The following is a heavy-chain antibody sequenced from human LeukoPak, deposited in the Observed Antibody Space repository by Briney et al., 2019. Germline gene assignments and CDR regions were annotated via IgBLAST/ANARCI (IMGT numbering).Heavy chain of an antibody. Sequence: PGGSLRLSCAASGFTFRSYGMHWVRQAPGKGLEWVAFIHYDGSNKYYADSVKGRFTISRDNSKNTLYVQMNSLRAEDTAVYYRARDPTTVTTPRWFDPWGQGTLVTVSS. V-gene: IGHV3-30*02. CDR2: IHYDGSNK. CDR3: ARDPTTVTTPRWFDP. CDR1: GFTFRSYG. J-gene: IGHJ5*02. D-gene: IGHD4-17*01.